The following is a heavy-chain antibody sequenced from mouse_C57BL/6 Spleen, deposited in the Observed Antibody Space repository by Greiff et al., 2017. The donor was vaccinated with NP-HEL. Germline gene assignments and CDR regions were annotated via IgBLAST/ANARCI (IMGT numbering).Heavy chain of an antibody. CDR2: ISYDGSN. V-gene: IGHV3-6*01. CDR1: GYSITSGYY. Sequence: EVQLVESGPGLVKPSQSLSLTCSVTGYSITSGYYWNWIRQFPGNKLEWMGYISYDGSNNYNPSLKNRISITRDTSKNQFFLKLNSVTTEDTATYYCARSYDSYAMDYWGQGTSVTVSS. D-gene: IGHD1-1*01. CDR3: ARSYDSYAMDY. J-gene: IGHJ4*01.